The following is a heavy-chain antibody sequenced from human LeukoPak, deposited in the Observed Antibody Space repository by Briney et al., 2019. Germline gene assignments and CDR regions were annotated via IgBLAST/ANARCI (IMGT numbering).Heavy chain of an antibody. Sequence: SETLSLTCAVYGGSFSGYYWSWIRQPPGKGLEWIGEINHSGSTNYNPSLKSRVTISVDTSKNQFSLKLRSVTAADTAVYYCARGFLYYDFWSGYLNAFDIWGQGTMVTVSS. V-gene: IGHV4-34*01. CDR2: INHSGST. D-gene: IGHD3-3*01. J-gene: IGHJ3*02. CDR3: ARGFLYYDFWSGYLNAFDI. CDR1: GGSFSGYY.